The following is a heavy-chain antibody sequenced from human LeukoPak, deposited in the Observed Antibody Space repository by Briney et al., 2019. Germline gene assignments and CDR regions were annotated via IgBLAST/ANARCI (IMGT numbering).Heavy chain of an antibody. Sequence: ASVKVSCKASGYTFTGYDINWVRQATGQGLEWMGWMNPNSGNTGYAQKFQGRVTMTRNTSITTAYMELSSLRSDDTAVYYCARNNATVRYFQHWGQGTLVTV. CDR2: MNPNSGNT. J-gene: IGHJ1*01. V-gene: IGHV1-8*01. D-gene: IGHD4-17*01. CDR3: ARNNATVRYFQH. CDR1: GYTFTGYD.